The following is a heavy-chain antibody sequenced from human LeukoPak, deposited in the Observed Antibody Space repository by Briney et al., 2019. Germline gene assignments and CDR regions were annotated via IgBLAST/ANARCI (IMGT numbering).Heavy chain of an antibody. CDR3: ATDQMYYYGSRSYSPFNH. CDR2: IWYGGNNK. D-gene: IGHD3-10*01. Sequence: PGRALRLSCAASGFTFSTYGMQWVRQAPGKGLEWVALIWYGGNNKYYADSVKGRFTISRDNSKNTLYLQMNSLRAEDTAVYYCATDQMYYYGSRSYSPFNHWGQGTLVTVSP. J-gene: IGHJ4*02. V-gene: IGHV3-33*01. CDR1: GFTFSTYG.